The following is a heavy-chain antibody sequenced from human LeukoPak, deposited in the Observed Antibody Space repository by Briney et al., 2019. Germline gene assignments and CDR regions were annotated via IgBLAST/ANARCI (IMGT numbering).Heavy chain of an antibody. CDR3: ARGSRYYYGSGSPLVGFYYGMDV. CDR1: GGSISSYY. CDR2: IYYSGST. V-gene: IGHV4-59*08. Sequence: SETLSLTCTVSGGSISSYYWSWIRQPPGKGLEWIGYIYYSGSTNYNPSLKSRVTIPVDTSKNQFSLKLSSVTAADTAVYYCARGSRYYYGSGSPLVGFYYGMDVWGQGTTVTVSS. D-gene: IGHD3-10*01. J-gene: IGHJ6*02.